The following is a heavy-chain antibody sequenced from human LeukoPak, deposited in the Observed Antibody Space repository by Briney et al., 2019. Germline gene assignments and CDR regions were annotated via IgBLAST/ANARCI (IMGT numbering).Heavy chain of an antibody. CDR2: IYTSGGT. D-gene: IGHD2-15*01. J-gene: IGHJ4*02. CDR3: ARERQGVVVATNYFDY. Sequence: SETLSLTCTVSGGSISSYYWSWIRQPAGKGLEWIGRIYTSGGTNYNPSLKSRVTMSVDTSKNQFSLKLSSVTAADTAVYYCARERQGVVVATNYFDYWGQGALVTVSS. V-gene: IGHV4-4*07. CDR1: GGSISSYY.